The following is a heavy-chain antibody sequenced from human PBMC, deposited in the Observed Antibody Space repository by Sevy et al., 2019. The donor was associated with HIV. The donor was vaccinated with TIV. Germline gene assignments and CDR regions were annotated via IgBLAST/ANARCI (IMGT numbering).Heavy chain of an antibody. CDR3: ASGALQHLDRRFEY. D-gene: IGHD3-9*01. CDR1: GDSISSGNYY. V-gene: IGHV4-61*02. Sequence: SETLSLTCTVSGDSISSGNYYWSWIRQPVGKKLEWIGRIFISGRTNHNPSLKSRVTLSLDTSKNQFSLQLNAVTAAETSMYYGASGALQHLDRRFEYWGQGILVTVSS. J-gene: IGHJ4*02. CDR2: IFISGRT.